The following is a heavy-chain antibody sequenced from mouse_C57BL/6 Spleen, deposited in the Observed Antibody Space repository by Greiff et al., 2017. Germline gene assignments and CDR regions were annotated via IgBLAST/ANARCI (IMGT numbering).Heavy chain of an antibody. CDR1: GYTFTSYT. V-gene: IGHV1-4*01. J-gene: IGHJ2*01. Sequence: VHLVESGAELARPGASVKMSCKASGYTFTSYTMHWVKQRPGQGLEWIGYINPSSGYTKYNQKFKDKATLTADKSSSTAYMQLSSLTSEDSAVYYCASLYSNFLFGYWGQGTTLTVSS. D-gene: IGHD2-5*01. CDR2: INPSSGYT. CDR3: ASLYSNFLFGY.